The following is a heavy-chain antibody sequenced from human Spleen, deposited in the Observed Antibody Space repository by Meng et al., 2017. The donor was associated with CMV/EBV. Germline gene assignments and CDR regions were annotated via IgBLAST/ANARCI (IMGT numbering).Heavy chain of an antibody. J-gene: IGHJ6*02. CDR1: GFTVSSNY. V-gene: IGHV3-66*02. CDR2: IYSGGST. CDR3: ARGGGGYYDFWSGYYYYYGMDV. D-gene: IGHD3-3*01. Sequence: GGSLRLSCAASGFTVSSNYMSWVRQAPGKGLEWVSVIYSGGSTYYADSVKGRFTISRDNSKNTLYLQMNSLGAEGTAVYYCARGGGGYYDFWSGYYYYYGMDVWGQGTTVTVSS.